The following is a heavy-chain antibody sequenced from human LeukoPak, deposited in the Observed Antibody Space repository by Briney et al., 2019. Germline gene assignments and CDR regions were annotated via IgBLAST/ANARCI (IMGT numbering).Heavy chain of an antibody. V-gene: IGHV4-34*01. D-gene: IGHD3-10*01. CDR2: INHSGST. Sequence: SETLSLTCAVYGGSFSGYYWSWIRQPPGKGLEWIGEINHSGSTNYNPSLKSRGTISVDTSKNQFSLKLSSVTAADTAVYYCARRRPFGEFLNWGQGTLVTVSS. CDR1: GGSFSGYY. CDR3: ARRRPFGEFLN. J-gene: IGHJ4*02.